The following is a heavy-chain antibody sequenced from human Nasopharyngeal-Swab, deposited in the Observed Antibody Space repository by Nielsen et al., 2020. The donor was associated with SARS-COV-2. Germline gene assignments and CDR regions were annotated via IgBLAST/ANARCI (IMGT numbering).Heavy chain of an antibody. D-gene: IGHD3-16*02. V-gene: IGHV4-34*01. Sequence: RQAPGKGLEWFGEINHKRGTNYNPSLESRVTVSLDTSKSQLSLRLISVTAADTAVYYCARAHYDYIWGSYRSAFQDDAFDIWGQGTMVTVSS. CDR2: INHKRGT. CDR3: ARAHYDYIWGSYRSAFQDDAFDI. J-gene: IGHJ3*02.